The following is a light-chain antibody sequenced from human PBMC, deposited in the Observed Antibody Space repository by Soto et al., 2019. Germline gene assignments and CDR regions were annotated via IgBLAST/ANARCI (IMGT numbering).Light chain of an antibody. CDR3: SSYSGSSSVV. V-gene: IGLV2-8*01. J-gene: IGLJ2*01. CDR2: EVS. CDR1: SSDVGGYKY. Sequence: QSALTQPPSASGSPGQSVTISCTGTSSDVGGYKYVSWYQQHPGKAPKLMIYEVSQRPSGVPDRFSGSKSGNMASLTVSGLQAEDEADYYCSSYSGSSSVVFGGGTKLTVL.